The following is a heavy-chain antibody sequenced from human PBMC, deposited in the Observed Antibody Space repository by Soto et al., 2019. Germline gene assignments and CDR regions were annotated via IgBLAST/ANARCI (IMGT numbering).Heavy chain of an antibody. D-gene: IGHD2-15*01. CDR1: GGSISSYY. J-gene: IGHJ6*02. Sequence: QVQLQESGPGLVKPSETLSLTCTVSGGSISSYYWSWIRQSPGKGLEWIGYISFTGSTNYNPSLKSRVTMSIDASKSQVSLNLSSVTAADTAVYYCARRTRHLDIYYYYGMDVWGQGTTITVSS. CDR2: ISFTGST. V-gene: IGHV4-59*08. CDR3: ARRTRHLDIYYYYGMDV.